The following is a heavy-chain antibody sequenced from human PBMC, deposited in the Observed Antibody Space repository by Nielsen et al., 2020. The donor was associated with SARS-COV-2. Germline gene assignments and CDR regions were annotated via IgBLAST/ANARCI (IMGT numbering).Heavy chain of an antibody. CDR3: ARLLRGYDS. Sequence: ASVKVSCKASGYTFTSNDITWVRQAPGQGLEWMGRISPSNGNTKYAQRFQGRVTMTTDTSTRTAYMELRSLTSDDTAVYYCARLLRGYDSWGQGTLVTVSS. J-gene: IGHJ5*02. CDR2: ISPSNGNT. D-gene: IGHD3-16*01. V-gene: IGHV1-18*04. CDR1: GYTFTSND.